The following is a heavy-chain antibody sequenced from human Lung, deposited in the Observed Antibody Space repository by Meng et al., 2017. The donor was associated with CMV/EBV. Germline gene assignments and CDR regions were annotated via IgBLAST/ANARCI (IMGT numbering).Heavy chain of an antibody. CDR1: GFTFSSYA. V-gene: IGHV3-30-3*01. CDR2: ISYDGSNK. D-gene: IGHD3-3*01. Sequence: GGSLRLXCAASGFTFSSYAMHWVRQAPGKGLEWVAVISYDGSNKYYADSVKGRFTISRDNSKNTLYLQMNSLRAEDTAVYYCARELRFLEWLLPTSYYYYGMDVWXQRTTVTVSS. CDR3: ARELRFLEWLLPTSYYYYGMDV. J-gene: IGHJ6*01.